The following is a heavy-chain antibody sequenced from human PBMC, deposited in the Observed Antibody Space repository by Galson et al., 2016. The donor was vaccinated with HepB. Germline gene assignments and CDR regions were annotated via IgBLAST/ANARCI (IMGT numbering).Heavy chain of an antibody. CDR2: SRYSGTI. V-gene: IGHV3-69-1*01. D-gene: IGHD2/OR15-2a*01. CDR3: VRDVRQKFYDY. J-gene: IGHJ4*02. Sequence: SLRLSCAVSGFSLTHYEMNWVRQAPGKGLEWLSYSRYSGTIFYADSAKGRFIISRDNAKNTVYLQMGSLRAEDTAVYYFVRDVRQKFYDYWGRGTRVTVSS. CDR1: GFSLTHYE.